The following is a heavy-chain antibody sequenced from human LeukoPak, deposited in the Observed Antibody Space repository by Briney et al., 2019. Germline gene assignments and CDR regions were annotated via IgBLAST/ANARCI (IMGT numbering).Heavy chain of an antibody. CDR3: ARHTTSYGGRPNWFDP. J-gene: IGHJ5*02. D-gene: IGHD1-26*01. V-gene: IGHV4-39*01. CDR2: ISYSGTT. Sequence: PSETLSLTCTVSGGSISSSSYYWGWIRQPPGKGLEWIGSISYSGTTYYNPSLKSRVTISVDTSQNQFSLRLSSVTAADTAVYYCARHTTSYGGRPNWFDPWGQGTLVTVSS. CDR1: GGSISSSSYY.